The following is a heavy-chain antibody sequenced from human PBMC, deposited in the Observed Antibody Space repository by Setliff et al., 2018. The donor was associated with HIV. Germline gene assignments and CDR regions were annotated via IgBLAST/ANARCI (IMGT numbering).Heavy chain of an antibody. CDR3: AREIRTVYTGGHYFYGIDV. D-gene: IGHD3-16*01. Sequence: GESLKISCEASGFTFSSYDFHWVRQAAGKGLEWVSAIGTGGDTYYVDSVKGRFTISRENARNSLYLQMNSLRAGDMAVYYCAREIRTVYTGGHYFYGIDVWGQGTAVTVSS. V-gene: IGHV3-13*01. CDR1: GFTFSSYD. CDR2: IGTGGDT. J-gene: IGHJ6*02.